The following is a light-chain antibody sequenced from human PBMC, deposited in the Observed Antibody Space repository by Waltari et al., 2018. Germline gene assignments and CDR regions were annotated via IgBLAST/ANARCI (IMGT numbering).Light chain of an antibody. V-gene: IGKV3-20*01. Sequence: EIVLTQSPATLSLSQGERATLSCRANQSVSSSYLAWYQQKPGQAPRVLIHGASNRATGIPDRFSGSGSGTDFTLTISRLEPEDFAVYYCQQYGSSPWTFGQGTKVEIK. CDR2: GAS. CDR3: QQYGSSPWT. CDR1: QSVSSSY. J-gene: IGKJ1*01.